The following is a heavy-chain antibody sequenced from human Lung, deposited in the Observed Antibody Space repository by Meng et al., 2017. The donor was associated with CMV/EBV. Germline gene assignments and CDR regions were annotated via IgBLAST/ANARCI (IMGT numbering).Heavy chain of an antibody. CDR3: ARVVTALWGYYFDY. Sequence: VRLKESGPGLVKPSGTLSLICAVAGGAISSSNWWSWVRQPPGKGLEWIGEIYHSGSTNYNPSLKSRVTISVDKSKNQFSLKLSSVTAADTAVYYCARVVTALWGYYFDYWGQGTLVTVSS. CDR1: GGAISSSNW. J-gene: IGHJ4*02. V-gene: IGHV4-4*02. D-gene: IGHD2-21*02. CDR2: IYHSGST.